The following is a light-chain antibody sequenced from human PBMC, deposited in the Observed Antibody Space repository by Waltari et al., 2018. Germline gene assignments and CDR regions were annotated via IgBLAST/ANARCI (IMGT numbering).Light chain of an antibody. V-gene: IGLV2-8*01. J-gene: IGLJ1*01. CDR3: GSYTVTNNLYV. CDR2: ELN. Sequence: QSALTQPPSASGSPGQSVTISCTGTGSDVGDFNLVSWYQQRPGKAPKLLMFELNKRPSGVSSRFSCSKSANAASLTISGLQAEDEGDYYCGSYTVTNNLYVCGTGTKVTVL. CDR1: GSDVGDFNL.